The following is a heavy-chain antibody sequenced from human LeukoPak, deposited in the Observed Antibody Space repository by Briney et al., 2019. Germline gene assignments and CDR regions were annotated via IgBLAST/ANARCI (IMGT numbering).Heavy chain of an antibody. D-gene: IGHD2-2*01. V-gene: IGHV1-18*01. Sequence: GASVKVSCKASGGTFSSYAISWVRQAPGQGLEWMGWISAYNGNTNYAQKLQGRVTMTTDTSTSTAYMELRSLRSDDTAVYYCARVTPNYCSSTSCYLSSWFDPWGQGTLVTVSS. CDR2: ISAYNGNT. CDR3: ARVTPNYCSSTSCYLSSWFDP. CDR1: GGTFSSYA. J-gene: IGHJ5*02.